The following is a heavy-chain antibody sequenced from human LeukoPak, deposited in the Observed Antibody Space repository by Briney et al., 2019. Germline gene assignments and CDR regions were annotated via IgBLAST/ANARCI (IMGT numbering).Heavy chain of an antibody. CDR2: IYSGGRT. D-gene: IGHD3-22*01. Sequence: GGSLRLSCAVSGLTVSSNYISWVRQAPGKGLEWVSVIYSGGRTYYAGSVKGRFTISRDNSKNTLYLQMSSLRAEDTAVYYCVSTYYYDSSGYYPFDYWGQGTPVTVSS. CDR3: VSTYYYDSSGYYPFDY. CDR1: GLTVSSNY. V-gene: IGHV3-66*01. J-gene: IGHJ4*02.